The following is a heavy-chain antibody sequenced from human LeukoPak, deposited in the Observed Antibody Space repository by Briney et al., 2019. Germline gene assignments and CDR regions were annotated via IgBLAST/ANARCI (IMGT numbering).Heavy chain of an antibody. CDR2: IKHDGSEK. Sequence: PGGSLRLSCAASGFTFSDYWMSWVRQAPGQGLEWGANIKHDGSEKYYVDSVRGRFTISRDNAKNSLYLQMNSLRAEDTAVFYCARGIFGYYDSWSGPGDSWGQGILVTVSS. CDR3: ARGIFGYYDSWSGPGDS. J-gene: IGHJ4*02. V-gene: IGHV3-7*01. CDR1: GFTFSDYW. D-gene: IGHD3-3*01.